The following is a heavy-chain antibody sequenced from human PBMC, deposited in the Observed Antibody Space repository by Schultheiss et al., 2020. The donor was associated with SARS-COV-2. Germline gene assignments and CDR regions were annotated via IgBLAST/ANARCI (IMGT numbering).Heavy chain of an antibody. CDR3: ARFPPNWYFDL. Sequence: SETLSLTCAVYGGSFSGYYWSWIRQPPVKGLEWIGEINHSGSTNYNPSLKSRVTISVDKSKNQFSLKLSSVTAADTAVYYCARFPPNWYFDLWGRGTLVTVSS. V-gene: IGHV4-34*01. CDR2: INHSGST. J-gene: IGHJ2*01. CDR1: GGSFSGYY.